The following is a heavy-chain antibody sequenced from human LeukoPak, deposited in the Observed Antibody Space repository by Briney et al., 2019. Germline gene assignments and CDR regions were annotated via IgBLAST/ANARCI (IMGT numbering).Heavy chain of an antibody. CDR2: INWNGGST. J-gene: IGHJ4*02. V-gene: IGHV3-20*04. D-gene: IGHD6-13*01. CDR3: ARGAEQQLVHPFDY. CDR1: GFTFDDYG. Sequence: PGGSLRLSCAASGFTFDDYGMTWVRQAPGKGLEWVSGINWNGGSTGYADSVKGRFTISRDNAKNSLYLQMNSLRSEDTALYYCARGAEQQLVHPFDYWGQGTLVTVSP.